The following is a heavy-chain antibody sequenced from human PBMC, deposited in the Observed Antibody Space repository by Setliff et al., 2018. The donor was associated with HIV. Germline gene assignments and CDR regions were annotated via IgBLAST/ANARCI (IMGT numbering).Heavy chain of an antibody. D-gene: IGHD3-10*02. V-gene: IGHV1-2*06. CDR3: ARPRMFDSFDI. CDR1: GYTFSGYY. Sequence: ASVKVSCKASGYTFSGYYMHWLRQAPGQGLEWIGRISPQNGVAEYAPKFLGRVTMTLDTSISTAFLEIPRVTSDDAAVYYCARPRMFDSFDIWGQGTMVTVSS. CDR2: ISPQNGVA. J-gene: IGHJ3*02.